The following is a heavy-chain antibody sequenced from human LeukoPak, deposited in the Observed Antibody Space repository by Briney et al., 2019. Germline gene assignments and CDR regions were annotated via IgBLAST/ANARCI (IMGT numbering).Heavy chain of an antibody. J-gene: IGHJ3*02. Sequence: SETLSLTCTVSGGSISSSSYYWGWIRQPPGKGQEWIGSIYYSGSTYYNPSLKSRVTISVDTSKNQFSLKLSSVTAADTAVYYCARSYCSTTTCYAVGAFDIWGQGTLVTVSS. CDR3: ARSYCSTTTCYAVGAFDI. CDR1: GGSISSSSYY. V-gene: IGHV4-39*01. D-gene: IGHD2-2*01. CDR2: IYYSGST.